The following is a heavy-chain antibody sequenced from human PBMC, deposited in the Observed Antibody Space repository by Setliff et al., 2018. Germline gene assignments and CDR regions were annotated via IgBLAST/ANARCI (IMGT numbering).Heavy chain of an antibody. CDR2: INHRGST. CDR1: GGTFSDYH. CDR3: ARGRNIAARLLDS. J-gene: IGHJ4*02. V-gene: IGHV4-34*01. D-gene: IGHD6-6*01. Sequence: PSETLSLTCAAHGGTFSDYHWTWIRQSPEKGLEWIGEINHRGSTNYNPSLKSRVTISIDTSKGQFSLKLISMTAADTAVYYCARGRNIAARLLDSWGQGTLVTVSS.